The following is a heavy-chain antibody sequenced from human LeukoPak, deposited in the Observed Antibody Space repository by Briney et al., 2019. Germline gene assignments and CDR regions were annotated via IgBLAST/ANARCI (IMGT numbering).Heavy chain of an antibody. V-gene: IGHV4-30-4*01. J-gene: IGHJ3*02. Sequence: SQTLSLTCTVSGGSISSGDYYWSWIRQSPGKGLEWIGKINHSGSSNYNPSLKSRVTTSVDTSKNQFSLKLTSVTAADTAVYYCARGKSSPHAFDIWGQGTMVTVSS. CDR2: INHSGSS. CDR3: ARGKSSPHAFDI. CDR1: GGSISSGDYY.